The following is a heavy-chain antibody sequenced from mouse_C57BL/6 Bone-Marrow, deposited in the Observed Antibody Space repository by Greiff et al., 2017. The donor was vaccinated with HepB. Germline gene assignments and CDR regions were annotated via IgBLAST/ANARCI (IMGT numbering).Heavy chain of an antibody. J-gene: IGHJ1*03. CDR1: GFSLTSYG. CDR2: IWSGGST. D-gene: IGHD1-2*01. V-gene: IGHV2-4*01. Sequence: VHLVESGPGLVQPSQSLSITCTVSGFSLTSYGVHWVRQPPGKGLEWLGVIWSGGSTDYNAAFISRLSISKDNSKSQVFFKMNSLQADDTAIYYCAKNRLLRHWYFDVWGTGTTVTVSS. CDR3: AKNRLLRHWYFDV.